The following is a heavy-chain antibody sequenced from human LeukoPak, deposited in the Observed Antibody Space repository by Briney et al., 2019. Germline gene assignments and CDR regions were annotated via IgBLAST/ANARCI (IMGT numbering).Heavy chain of an antibody. V-gene: IGHV4-4*07. CDR3: ARNAGDY. D-gene: IGHD1-1*01. J-gene: IGHJ4*02. CDR2: IYISGNT. CDR1: GGSISDFY. Sequence: PSETLSLTCTVSGGSISDFYWSWIRQPAGKGLEWIGRIYISGNTNYNPSLKSRVTMSLDTSKNHLSLRLSAVTAADTAVYYCARNAGDYWGQGTLVTVSS.